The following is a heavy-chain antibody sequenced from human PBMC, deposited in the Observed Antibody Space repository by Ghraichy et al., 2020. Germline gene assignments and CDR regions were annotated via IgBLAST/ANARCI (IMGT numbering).Heavy chain of an antibody. V-gene: IGHV4-39*01. CDR1: GGSISSSYYY. J-gene: IGHJ2*01. CDR3: ARLLIRDTFWYFDL. D-gene: IGHD2-2*02. Sequence: SETLSLTCTVSGGSISSSYYYWGWIRQPPGKGLEWIGNIYYSGSSYYEPSLKSRATISVDTSKNQFSLRLNSVTAADTAVYYCARLLIRDTFWYFDLWGRGTLVTVSS. CDR2: IYYSGSS.